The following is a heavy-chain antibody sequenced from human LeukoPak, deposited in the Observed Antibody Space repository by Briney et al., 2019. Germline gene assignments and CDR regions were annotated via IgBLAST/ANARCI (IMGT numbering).Heavy chain of an antibody. J-gene: IGHJ6*02. CDR1: GYTFTNYW. CDR3: ARHHCTSTSCYPYYYYAMEV. Sequence: PGESLKISCKGSGYTFTNYWIGWVRQMPGKGLEWTGIIFPGDSDTRYSPSFQGQVTISVDKSISTAYLQWSSLKASDTAIYYCARHHCTSTSCYPYYYYAMEVWGPGTKVTVSS. CDR2: IFPGDSDT. V-gene: IGHV5-51*01. D-gene: IGHD2-2*01.